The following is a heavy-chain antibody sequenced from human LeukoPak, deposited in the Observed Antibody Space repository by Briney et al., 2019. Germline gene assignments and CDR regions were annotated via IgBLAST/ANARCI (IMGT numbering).Heavy chain of an antibody. CDR3: AKDLALGGGSVFDY. J-gene: IGHJ4*02. D-gene: IGHD3-10*01. Sequence: PGGSLRLSCAASGFTFRHYAMSWVRPAPGKGLEWVSAISGSGENTYNADSVEGRFTISRDNSKNTLFLQMNSLRVEDTAVYYCAKDLALGGGSVFDYWGQGTLVTVSS. CDR1: GFTFRHYA. V-gene: IGHV3-23*01. CDR2: ISGSGENT.